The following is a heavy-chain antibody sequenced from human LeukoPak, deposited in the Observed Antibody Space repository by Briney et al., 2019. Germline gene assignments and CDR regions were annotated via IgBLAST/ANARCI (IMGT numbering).Heavy chain of an antibody. Sequence: ASVKVSCKASGGTFSSYAIIWVRQAPGQGLEWMGRIIPIFGIANYAQKFQGRVTITADKSTSTAYMELSSLSSEDTAVYYCARIGYCSGGSCYSHYYYGMDVWGQGTTVTVSS. CDR3: ARIGYCSGGSCYSHYYYGMDV. V-gene: IGHV1-69*04. J-gene: IGHJ6*02. CDR1: GGTFSSYA. D-gene: IGHD2-15*01. CDR2: IIPIFGIA.